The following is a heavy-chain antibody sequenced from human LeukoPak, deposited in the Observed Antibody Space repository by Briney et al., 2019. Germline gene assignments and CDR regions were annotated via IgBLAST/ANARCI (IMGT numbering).Heavy chain of an antibody. D-gene: IGHD6-6*01. J-gene: IGHJ6*03. V-gene: IGHV4-59*01. CDR1: GGSISSYY. CDR2: IYNSGGT. Sequence: KPSETLSLTCTVSGGSISSYYWSWIRQPPGKGLEWIGYIYNSGGTNYNPSLKSRLTISVDTSKNQFFLKLNSVTAADTAVYYCARRGYSSSAYYYYMDVWGKGTTVTVSS. CDR3: ARRGYSSSAYYYYMDV.